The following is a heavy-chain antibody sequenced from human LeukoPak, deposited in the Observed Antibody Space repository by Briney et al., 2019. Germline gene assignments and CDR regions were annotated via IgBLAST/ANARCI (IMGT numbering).Heavy chain of an antibody. Sequence: ASVKVSCKASGYTFTSYGISWVRQAPGQGLEWMGGIIPIFGTANYAQKFQGRVTITADESTSTAYMELRSLRSDDTAVYYCARDRPRWDSSGSWDVWGKGTTVTVSS. J-gene: IGHJ6*04. V-gene: IGHV1-69*13. CDR3: ARDRPRWDSSGSWDV. CDR1: GYTFTSYG. D-gene: IGHD6-19*01. CDR2: IIPIFGTA.